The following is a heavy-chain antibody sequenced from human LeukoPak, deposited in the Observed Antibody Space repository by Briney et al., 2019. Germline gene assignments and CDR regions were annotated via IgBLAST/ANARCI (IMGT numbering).Heavy chain of an antibody. CDR1: GFTFSSYA. CDR2: ISGSGGST. J-gene: IGHJ4*02. V-gene: IGHV3-23*01. D-gene: IGHD2-2*02. CDR3: ATDLRWAVPAAIRNDY. Sequence: GGSLRLSCAASGFTFSSYAMSWVRQAPGRGLEWVSAISGSGGSTYYADSVKGRFTISRDNSKNTLYLQMNSLRAEDTAVYYCATDLRWAVPAAIRNDYWGQGTLVTVSS.